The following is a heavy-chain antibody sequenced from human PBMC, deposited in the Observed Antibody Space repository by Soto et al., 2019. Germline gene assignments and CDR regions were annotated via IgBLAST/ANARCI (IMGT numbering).Heavy chain of an antibody. V-gene: IGHV4-4*02. D-gene: IGHD3-22*01. Sequence: SETLSLTCAVSGGSISSDNWWSWVRQPPGKGLEWIGEMYHSGNTNYNPSLKSRVTISVDKSKNQFSMKMTSVTAADTALYYCARYDTGRIYGMDVWGQGTTVTVSS. CDR2: MYHSGNT. CDR3: ARYDTGRIYGMDV. CDR1: GGSISSDNW. J-gene: IGHJ6*02.